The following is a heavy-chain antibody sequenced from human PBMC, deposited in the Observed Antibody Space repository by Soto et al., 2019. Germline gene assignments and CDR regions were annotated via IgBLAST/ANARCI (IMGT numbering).Heavy chain of an antibody. CDR2: ISYDGSNK. Sequence: QVQLVESGGGVVQPGRSLRLSCAASGFTFSSDAMHWVRQAPGKGLEWVAVISYDGSNKYYADSVKGRFTISRDNSKNTLYLQMNSLRAEDTAVYYCAREGGVLYYGMDDWGQGTTVTVSS. V-gene: IGHV3-30-3*01. CDR3: AREGGVLYYGMDD. D-gene: IGHD3-10*01. CDR1: GFTFSSDA. J-gene: IGHJ6*02.